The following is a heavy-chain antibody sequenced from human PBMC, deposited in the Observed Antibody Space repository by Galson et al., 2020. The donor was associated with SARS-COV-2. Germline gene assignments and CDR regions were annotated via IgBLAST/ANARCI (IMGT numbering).Heavy chain of an antibody. CDR3: AGAFGYSYGTFDY. CDR2: ISSSGSTI. D-gene: IGHD5-18*01. J-gene: IGHJ4*02. V-gene: IGHV3-48*02. CDR1: GFTFSSYN. Sequence: SCAASGFTFSSYNMNWVRQTPGKGLELISYISSSGSTIYYADSVKGRFTISRDNAKNSLYLQMNSLRDEDTAVYFCAGAFGYSYGTFDYWGQGTLVTVSS.